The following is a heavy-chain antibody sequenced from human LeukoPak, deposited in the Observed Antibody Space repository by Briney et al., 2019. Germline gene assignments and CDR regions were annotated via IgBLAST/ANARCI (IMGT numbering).Heavy chain of an antibody. CDR2: IYYSKNT. CDR3: VSPRGFSYGYFDY. V-gene: IGHV4-39*01. J-gene: IGHJ4*02. CDR1: GGSISSSSAY. D-gene: IGHD5-18*01. Sequence: PSETLSLTCTVSGGSISSSSAYWGWLRQPPGKGLEWIGSIYYSKNTYYNPSLKSRVTISADTSKNQFSLTLGSVSATDTAVYYCVSPRGFSYGYFDYGGQGTLVTVS.